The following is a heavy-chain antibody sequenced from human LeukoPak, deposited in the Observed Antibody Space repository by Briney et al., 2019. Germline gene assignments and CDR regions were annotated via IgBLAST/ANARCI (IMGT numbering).Heavy chain of an antibody. Sequence: SETLSLTCTVSGGSISSYYWSWIRQPPGKGLEWIGYIYYSGSTNYNPSLKSRVTISVDTSKNQFSLKLSSVTAADTARYYCARAGEWGYDSGSARNWFDPWGQGTLVTVSS. J-gene: IGHJ5*02. V-gene: IGHV4-59*01. CDR2: IYYSGST. CDR1: GGSISSYY. D-gene: IGHD3-10*01. CDR3: ARAGEWGYDSGSARNWFDP.